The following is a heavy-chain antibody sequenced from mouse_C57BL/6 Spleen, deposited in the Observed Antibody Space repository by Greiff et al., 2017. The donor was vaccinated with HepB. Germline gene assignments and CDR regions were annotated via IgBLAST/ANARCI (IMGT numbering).Heavy chain of an antibody. CDR2: IRNKANNHAT. CDR3: TSYYDYDGGFAY. D-gene: IGHD2-4*01. CDR1: GFTFSDAW. J-gene: IGHJ3*01. V-gene: IGHV6-6*01. Sequence: EVQLEESGGGLVQPGGSMKLSCAASGFTFSDAWMDWVRQSPEKGLEWVAEIRNKANNHATYYAESVKGRFTISRDDSKSIVYLQMNSSRAEDTGIYYCTSYYDYDGGFAYWGQGTLVTVSA.